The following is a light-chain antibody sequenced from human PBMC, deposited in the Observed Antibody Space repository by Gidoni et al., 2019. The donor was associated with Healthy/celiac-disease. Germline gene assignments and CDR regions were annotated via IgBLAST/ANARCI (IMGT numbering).Light chain of an antibody. Sequence: QSVLTQPPSASGTPGPMVTISCSGSSSNIGSNTLNWYQQLPGTAPKLLISINNQRPSGVPDRFLGSKSGTSASLAISGRQSEDEADDYCAAWDDSLNGRGVFGGGTKLTVL. J-gene: IGLJ2*01. CDR3: AAWDDSLNGRGV. CDR1: SSNIGSNT. CDR2: INN. V-gene: IGLV1-44*01.